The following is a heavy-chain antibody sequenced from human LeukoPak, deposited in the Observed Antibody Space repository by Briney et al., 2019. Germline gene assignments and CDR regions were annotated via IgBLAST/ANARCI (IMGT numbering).Heavy chain of an antibody. CDR1: GFTFSSYA. J-gene: IGHJ4*02. Sequence: PGGSLRLSCAASGFTFSSYAMSWVRQAPGKGLEWVAVIWYDGSNKYYADSVKGRFTISRDNSENTLYLQMNSLRAEDTAVYYCARDSSPRYFDWLPPIDYWGQGTLVTVSS. CDR2: IWYDGSNK. D-gene: IGHD3-9*01. V-gene: IGHV3-33*08. CDR3: ARDSSPRYFDWLPPIDY.